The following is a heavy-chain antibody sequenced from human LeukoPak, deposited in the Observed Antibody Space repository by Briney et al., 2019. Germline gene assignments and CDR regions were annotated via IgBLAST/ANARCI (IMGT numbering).Heavy chain of an antibody. J-gene: IGHJ6*02. CDR1: GGSISSGDYC. CDR2: IYYSGST. D-gene: IGHD5-18*01. Sequence: SETLSLTCTVSGGSISSGDYCWSWIRQPPGKGLEWIGYIYYSGSTYYNPSLKSRVTISVDTSKNQFSLKLSSVTAADTAVYYCARDWDKAYGMDVWGQGTTVTVSS. V-gene: IGHV4-30-4*01. CDR3: ARDWDKAYGMDV.